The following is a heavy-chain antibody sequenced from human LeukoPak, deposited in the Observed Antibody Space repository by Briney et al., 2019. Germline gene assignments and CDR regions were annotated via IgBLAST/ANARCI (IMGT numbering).Heavy chain of an antibody. CDR3: ARLAYVVAQYYFDY. CDR1: GYSISSGYY. CDR2: IYHSGST. D-gene: IGHD5-12*01. V-gene: IGHV4-38-2*01. J-gene: IGHJ4*02. Sequence: NPSETLSLTCAVSGYSISSGYYWGWIRQPPGKGLEWIGSIYHSGSTYYNPSLKSRVTISVDTSKNQFSLKLSSVTAADTAVYYCARLAYVVAQYYFDYWGQGTLVTVSS.